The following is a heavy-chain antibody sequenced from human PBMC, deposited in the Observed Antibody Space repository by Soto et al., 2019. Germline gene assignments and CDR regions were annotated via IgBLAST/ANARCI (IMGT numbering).Heavy chain of an antibody. J-gene: IGHJ6*02. D-gene: IGHD1-7*01. CDR3: ARDNWNYRDYYYGMDV. Sequence: SETLSLTCTVSGGSVSSGSYYWSWIRQPPGKGLEWIGYIYYSGSTNYNPSLKSRVTISVDTSKNQFSLKLSSVTAADTAVYYCARDNWNYRDYYYGMDVWGQGTTVTVSS. CDR2: IYYSGST. CDR1: GGSVSSGSYY. V-gene: IGHV4-61*01.